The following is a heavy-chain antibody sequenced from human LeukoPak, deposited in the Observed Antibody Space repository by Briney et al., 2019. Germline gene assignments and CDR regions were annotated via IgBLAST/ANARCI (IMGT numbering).Heavy chain of an antibody. Sequence: GGSLRLSCAASGFTFSSYGMHWVRQAPGKGLEWVAVISYDGSNKYYADSVKGRFTISRDNSKNTLYLQMNSLRAEDTAVYYCAKDRVQQLVEYYFDYWGQGTLVTVSS. CDR1: GFTFSSYG. CDR3: AKDRVQQLVEYYFDY. J-gene: IGHJ4*02. CDR2: ISYDGSNK. D-gene: IGHD6-13*01. V-gene: IGHV3-30*18.